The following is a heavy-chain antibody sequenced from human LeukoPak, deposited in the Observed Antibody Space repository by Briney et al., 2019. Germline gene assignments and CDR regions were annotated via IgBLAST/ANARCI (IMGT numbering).Heavy chain of an antibody. CDR1: GFRFDDYA. J-gene: IGHJ4*01. Sequence: PGGSLRLSCAASGFRFDDYAMHWVRQAPGKGLEWVSGISWNSGNIDYADSVEGRFTTSRDNAKNSLFLQMNSLRAEDTALYYCAKVMGFAYGYFDSWGHGTLVTVSS. CDR2: ISWNSGNI. V-gene: IGHV3-9*01. CDR3: AKVMGFAYGYFDS. D-gene: IGHD4-17*01.